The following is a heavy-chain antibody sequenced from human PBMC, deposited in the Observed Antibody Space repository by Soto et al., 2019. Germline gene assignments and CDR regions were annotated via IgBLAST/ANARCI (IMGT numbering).Heavy chain of an antibody. J-gene: IGHJ5*02. V-gene: IGHV4-59*11. CDR2: IYFTGST. D-gene: IGHD2-2*01. CDR1: GGSINPHY. Sequence: SETLSLTCTVSGGSINPHYWTWIRQPPGKGLEWIGYIYFTGSTNYNPSLKSRVTISVDMSKNQFSLKLRSVTAADTAVYYCARGGPGGATWGQGTLVTVSS. CDR3: ARGGPGGAT.